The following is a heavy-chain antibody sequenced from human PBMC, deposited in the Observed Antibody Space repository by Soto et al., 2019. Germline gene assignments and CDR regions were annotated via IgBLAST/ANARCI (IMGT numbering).Heavy chain of an antibody. Sequence: QVQLVKSGAEVKKPGASVKVSCKSSGYSFTSSYMHWVRQAPGEGLEWMGMINPDGGSTTYAKNFQGRVTVTRDTSTSTVYMALSSLRLDDTAMYYCARERGIGSYAALDFWGQGTLVTVSS. D-gene: IGHD1-26*01. CDR3: ARERGIGSYAALDF. CDR1: GYSFTSSY. V-gene: IGHV1-46*01. CDR2: INPDGGST. J-gene: IGHJ3*01.